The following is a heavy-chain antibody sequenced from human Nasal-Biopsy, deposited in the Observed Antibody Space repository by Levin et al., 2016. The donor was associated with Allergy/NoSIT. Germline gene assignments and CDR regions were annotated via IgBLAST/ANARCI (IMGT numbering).Heavy chain of an antibody. V-gene: IGHV3-64*01. CDR1: GFTFSNSA. CDR3: ARGVYYGSTKYYFDF. Sequence: GESLKISCAASGFTFSNSAMHWIRQAPGRRLEYVSAITQSGGGTYYDTSVKGRFIISRDNSKNTLYLQMGSLRAEDMAVYYCARGVYYGSTKYYFDFWGQGTLVTVSS. D-gene: IGHD3-10*01. CDR2: ITQSGGGT. J-gene: IGHJ4*02.